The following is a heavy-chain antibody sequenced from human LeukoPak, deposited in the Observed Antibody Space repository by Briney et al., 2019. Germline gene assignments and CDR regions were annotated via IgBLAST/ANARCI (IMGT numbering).Heavy chain of an antibody. V-gene: IGHV4-31*03. D-gene: IGHD2-2*01. J-gene: IGHJ5*01. Sequence: PSETLSLTCTVSGASISSGGYYWSWIRQHPGKGLEWIGYIYYSGNTYYNLSLKSRVTISLDTSQNQFSLKLSSVTAADTAVYYCARDPVVPAAIPFDSWGQGTLVTVSS. CDR2: IYYSGNT. CDR3: ARDPVVPAAIPFDS. CDR1: GASISSGGYY.